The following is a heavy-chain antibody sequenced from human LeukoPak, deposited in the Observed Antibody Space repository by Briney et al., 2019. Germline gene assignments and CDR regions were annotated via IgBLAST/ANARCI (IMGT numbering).Heavy chain of an antibody. V-gene: IGHV4-34*01. CDR1: GGSFSGYY. D-gene: IGHD3-10*01. J-gene: IGHJ4*02. CDR2: VNHSGST. CDR3: ARVDYGSGRMLDY. Sequence: PSETLSLTCAVYGGSFSGYYWSWIRQPPGKGLEWIGEVNHSGSTNYNPSLKSRVTISVDTSKNQFSLKLSSVTAADTAVYYYARVDYGSGRMLDYWGQGTLVTVSS.